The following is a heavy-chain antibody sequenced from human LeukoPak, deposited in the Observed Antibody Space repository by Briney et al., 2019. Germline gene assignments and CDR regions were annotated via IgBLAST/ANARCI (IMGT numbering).Heavy chain of an antibody. CDR3: TKGVLGGTQSVSAGLDS. CDR1: GFTFSNYG. CDR2: ISYDGSNK. D-gene: IGHD3-16*01. J-gene: IGHJ4*02. V-gene: IGHV3-30*18. Sequence: GGSLRLSCAASGFTFSNYGMHWVRQAPGKGLEWVAVISYDGSNKYYADTVKGRFTISRDNSKNTLYLQMNSLRAEDTAVYYCTKGVLGGTQSVSAGLDSWGQGTLVTASS.